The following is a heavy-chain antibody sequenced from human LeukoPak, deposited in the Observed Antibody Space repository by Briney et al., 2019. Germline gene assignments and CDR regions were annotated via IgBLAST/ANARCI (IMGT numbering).Heavy chain of an antibody. CDR1: GFTLSNYW. CDR3: ARERITISNWFYP. J-gene: IGHJ5*02. CDR2: INSDGSSI. V-gene: IGHV3-74*01. Sequence: GGSLRLSCAASGFTLSNYWMHWVRQAPGKGLVWVSRINSDGSSINYADSVKGRFTISRDNAKNTLYLQMNSLRAEDTAVYYCARERITISNWFYPWGQGTLVTVSS. D-gene: IGHD3-9*01.